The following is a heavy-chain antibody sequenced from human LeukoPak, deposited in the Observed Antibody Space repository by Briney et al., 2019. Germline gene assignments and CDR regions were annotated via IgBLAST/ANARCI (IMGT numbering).Heavy chain of an antibody. D-gene: IGHD3-3*01. CDR3: VLSGYRPEGYFDY. V-gene: IGHV4-39*01. CDR2: IYYSGST. CDR1: GGSISSSSYY. Sequence: SETLSLTCTVSGGSISSSSYYWGWIRQPPGKGLEWIGSIYYSGSTYYNPSLKSRVTISVDTSKNQFSLKLSSVTAADTAVYYCVLSGYRPEGYFDYWGQGTLVTVSS. J-gene: IGHJ4*02.